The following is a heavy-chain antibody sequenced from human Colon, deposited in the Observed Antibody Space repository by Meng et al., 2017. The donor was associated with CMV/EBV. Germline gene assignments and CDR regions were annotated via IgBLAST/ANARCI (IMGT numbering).Heavy chain of an antibody. D-gene: IGHD1-20*01. CDR3: ATITGSKVY. Sequence: GESLKISCAASGFTFSSYGMHWVRQAPGKGLEWVAFIRYDGSNKYYAASVKGRFTISRDNSKNTLYLQMNSLRAEDTAVYYCATITGSKVYWGQGTLVTVSS. CDR1: GFTFSSYG. V-gene: IGHV3-30*02. J-gene: IGHJ4*02. CDR2: IRYDGSNK.